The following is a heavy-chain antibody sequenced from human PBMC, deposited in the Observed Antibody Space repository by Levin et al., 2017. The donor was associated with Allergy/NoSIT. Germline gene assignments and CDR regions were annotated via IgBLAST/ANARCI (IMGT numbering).Heavy chain of an antibody. V-gene: IGHV3-7*03. CDR1: GFSFSGHW. CDR3: VRDKTYYSSGTWYDLLDA. CDR2: VKGDGSGK. Sequence: GESLKISCAASGFSFSGHWMTWVRQAPGKGLEWVANVKGDGSGKNYVDSVKGRFTISRDNAKNSLYLQMNSLRAEDTAVYYCVRDKTYYSSGTWYDLLDAWGQGTLVTVSS. J-gene: IGHJ5*02. D-gene: IGHD3-22*01.